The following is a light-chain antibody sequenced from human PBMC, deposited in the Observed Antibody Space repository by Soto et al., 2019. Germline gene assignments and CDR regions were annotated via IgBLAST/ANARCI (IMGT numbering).Light chain of an antibody. J-gene: IGKJ4*01. V-gene: IGKV1D-12*01. CDR1: QGISSW. CDR2: AAS. Sequence: DIQMTQSPSSVSASVGDRVTITCRASQGISSWLAWYPQQPGKAPKLLIYAASSLQSGVPSRFSGSGSGTDFTLTISSLQPEEFATYYCQQSNSFPLTFGGGTKVAIK. CDR3: QQSNSFPLT.